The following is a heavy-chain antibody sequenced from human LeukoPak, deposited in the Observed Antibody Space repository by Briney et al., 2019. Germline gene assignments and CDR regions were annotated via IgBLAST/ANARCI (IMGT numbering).Heavy chain of an antibody. Sequence: KPSETLSLTCTVSGGSISSYYWSWLRQPPGKELEWIGYIYYSGSTNYNPSLDSRLTISVDTSKNHFSLKLSSVTAADTAIYFCARHVVVGDAFDIWGQGTVVTVSS. J-gene: IGHJ3*02. CDR2: IYYSGST. D-gene: IGHD1-26*01. CDR1: GGSISSYY. CDR3: ARHVVVGDAFDI. V-gene: IGHV4-59*08.